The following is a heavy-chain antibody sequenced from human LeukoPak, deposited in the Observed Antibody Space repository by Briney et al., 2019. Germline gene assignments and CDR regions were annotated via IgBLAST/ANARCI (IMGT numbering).Heavy chain of an antibody. CDR2: IYHSGTT. V-gene: IGHV4-59*01. Sequence: PSETLSPTCTVSVDSITAYYWTWIRQPPGKGLEWIGYIYHSGTTNYNPSLKSRVTISVDTSKNQFSLKLTSLTAADTAVYYCAQKAPYSPGYSQQWGQGTLVTVSS. D-gene: IGHD2-15*01. J-gene: IGHJ1*01. CDR1: VDSITAYY. CDR3: AQKAPYSPGYSQQ.